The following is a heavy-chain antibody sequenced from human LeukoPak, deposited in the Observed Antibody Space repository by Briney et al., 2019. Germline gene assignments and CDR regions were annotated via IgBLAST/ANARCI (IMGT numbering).Heavy chain of an antibody. CDR1: GFIFSSDT. V-gene: IGHV3-48*04. Sequence: GGSLRLSCAASGFIFSSDTMHWVRQAPGKGLEWVSDITSGSSTINYADAVKGRFTISRDNAQNSLYLQMNSLRADDTAVYFCARESYVGAPFVPWGQGTLVIVSS. D-gene: IGHD3-16*01. J-gene: IGHJ5*02. CDR3: ARESYVGAPFVP. CDR2: ITSGSSTI.